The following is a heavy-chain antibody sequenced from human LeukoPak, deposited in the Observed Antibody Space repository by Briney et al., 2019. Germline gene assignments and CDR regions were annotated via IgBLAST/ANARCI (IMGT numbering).Heavy chain of an antibody. V-gene: IGHV4-39*07. D-gene: IGHD3-9*01. CDR3: ASERRGDILTGYYLGEG. CDR2: IYYSGST. Sequence: PSETLSLTCTVSGGSISSSSYYWGWIRQPPGKGLEWIGSIYYSGSTYYNPSLKSRVTISVDTSKNQFSLKLSSVTAADTAVYYCASERRGDILTGYYLGEGWGQGTLVTVSS. J-gene: IGHJ4*02. CDR1: GGSISSSSYY.